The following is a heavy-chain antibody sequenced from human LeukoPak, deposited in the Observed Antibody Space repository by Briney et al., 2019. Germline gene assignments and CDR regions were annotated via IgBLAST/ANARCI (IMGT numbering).Heavy chain of an antibody. V-gene: IGHV3-7*03. J-gene: IGHJ4*02. CDR3: ARGGGYTYGRPDF. CDR2: IKKDGSEK. CDR1: GFDFSGAY. Sequence: HPGGSLRLSCAASGFDFSGAYMSWVRQAPGEGLEWVANIKKDGSEKYYVDSVKGRFTVSRDNAQNSLFLQMNSLRADDTAVYYCARGGGYTYGRPDFWGQGTLVTVSS. D-gene: IGHD5-18*01.